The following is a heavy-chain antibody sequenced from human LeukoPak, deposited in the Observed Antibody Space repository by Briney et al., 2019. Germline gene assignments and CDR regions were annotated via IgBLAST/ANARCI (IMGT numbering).Heavy chain of an antibody. Sequence: PSETLSLTCGVSGGSVTSTNWWTWVRQPPGKGLEWIGEVHLDGRTNYNPSLKSRLTMSVDLSENHISLKLTSVTAADTAVYYCARIITYYDFSCWFDPWGQGTLVTVSS. CDR1: GGSVTSTNW. CDR2: VHLDGRT. J-gene: IGHJ5*02. D-gene: IGHD3-3*01. CDR3: ARIITYYDFSCWFDP. V-gene: IGHV4-4*02.